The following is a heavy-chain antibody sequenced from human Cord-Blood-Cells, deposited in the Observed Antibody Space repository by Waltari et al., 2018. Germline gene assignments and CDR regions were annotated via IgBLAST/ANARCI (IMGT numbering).Heavy chain of an antibody. CDR2: IYHSGST. CDR3: AREAGSSPKMGWFDP. CDR1: GYSITSGYH. D-gene: IGHD2-2*01. Sequence: QVQLQESGPGLVKPSETLSLTCTVSGYSITSGYHWGWLRQPPGKGLEWIGSIYHSGSTYYNPSLKSRVTISVDTSKNQFSLKLSSVTAADTAVYYCAREAGSSPKMGWFDPWGQGTLVTVSS. J-gene: IGHJ5*02. V-gene: IGHV4-38-2*02.